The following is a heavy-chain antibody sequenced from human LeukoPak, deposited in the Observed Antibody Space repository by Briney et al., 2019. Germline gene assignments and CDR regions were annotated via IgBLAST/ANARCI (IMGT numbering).Heavy chain of an antibody. J-gene: IGHJ5*02. CDR1: GYTFTGYY. CDR2: INAGNGNT. V-gene: IGHV1-3*01. Sequence: ASVKVSCKASGYTFTGYYMHWVRQAPGQRLEWMGWINAGNGNTKYSQKFQGRVTITRDTSASTAYMELSSLRSEDTAVYYCARSRLVTNWFDPWGQGTLVTVSS. CDR3: ARSRLVTNWFDP. D-gene: IGHD3-9*01.